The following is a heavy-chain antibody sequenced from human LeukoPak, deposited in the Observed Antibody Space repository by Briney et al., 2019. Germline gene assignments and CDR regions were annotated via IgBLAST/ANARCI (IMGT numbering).Heavy chain of an antibody. V-gene: IGHV4-39*01. CDR2: IYYSGST. D-gene: IGHD2-2*01. CDR1: GGSISSGSHY. CDR3: ARVVVTGGYYFDY. Sequence: SETLSLTCTVSGGSISSGSHYWGWISQPPGKGLEWIANIYYSGSTYYNPSLKSRVAISVDTSKNLCSLNLSSVTATDTAVYYCARVVVTGGYYFDYWGQGTLVTVSS. J-gene: IGHJ4*02.